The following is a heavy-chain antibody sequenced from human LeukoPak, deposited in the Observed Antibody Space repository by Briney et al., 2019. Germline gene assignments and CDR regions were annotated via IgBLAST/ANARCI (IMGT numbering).Heavy chain of an antibody. CDR3: AKDRNRQYFDWFDY. Sequence: PGGSLRLSCAASGFTFSSYAMSWVRQAPGKGLEWVSAISGSGGSTYYADSVKGRFTISRDNSKNTLFLQMNSLRAKDTAVYYCAKDRNRQYFDWFDYWGQGTLVTVSS. J-gene: IGHJ4*02. CDR1: GFTFSSYA. CDR2: ISGSGGST. V-gene: IGHV3-23*01. D-gene: IGHD3-9*01.